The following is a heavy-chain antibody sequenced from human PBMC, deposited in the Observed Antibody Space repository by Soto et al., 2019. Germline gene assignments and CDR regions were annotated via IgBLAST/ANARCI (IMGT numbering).Heavy chain of an antibody. CDR2: ISAYNGNT. V-gene: IGHV1-18*01. CDR3: AREYYYDSSGSNWFDP. CDR1: GYTFTSYG. D-gene: IGHD3-22*01. J-gene: IGHJ5*02. Sequence: ASVKVSCKASGYTFTSYGFSWVRQAPGQGLQWMGWISAYNGNTNYAQKLQGRVTMTTDTSTSTAYMELRSLRSDDTAVYYCAREYYYDSSGSNWFDPWGQGTLVTVSS.